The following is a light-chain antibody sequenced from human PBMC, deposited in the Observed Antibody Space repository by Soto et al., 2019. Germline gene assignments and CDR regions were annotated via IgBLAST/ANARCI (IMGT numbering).Light chain of an antibody. CDR2: AAS. CDR3: QQTYSTPT. J-gene: IGKJ4*01. Sequence: DIQLTQSPSSLSASVGDRVTITCRASQSIRSYLNWYQQKPGKAPKLLIYAASSLQTGVSSRFSGSGSGTDLTLTISNLQPEDFATYYCQQTYSTPTFGGGTKVEIK. CDR1: QSIRSY. V-gene: IGKV1-39*01.